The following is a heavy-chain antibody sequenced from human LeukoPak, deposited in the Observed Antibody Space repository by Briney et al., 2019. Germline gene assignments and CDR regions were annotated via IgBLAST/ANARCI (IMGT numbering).Heavy chain of an antibody. V-gene: IGHV3-23*01. J-gene: IGHJ4*02. CDR2: ITGSGGST. CDR3: AKANYHDSSGYYENLDY. D-gene: IGHD3-22*01. CDR1: GFTFSSNT. Sequence: GGSLRLSCAASGFTFSSNTMSWVRQAPGKGLEWVSAITGSGGSTYHADSVKGRFTISRDNSKNTLYLQMDGLRAEDAAVYYCAKANYHDSSGYYENLDYWGQGNLVTVSS.